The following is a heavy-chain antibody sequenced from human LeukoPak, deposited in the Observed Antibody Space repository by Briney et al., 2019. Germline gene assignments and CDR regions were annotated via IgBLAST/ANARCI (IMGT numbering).Heavy chain of an antibody. Sequence: ASVKVSCKASGYTFTNYGISWVRQAPGQGLEWMGWISAYNANTYYAQKLQGRVTMTTDTSTSTAYMELRSLRSDDTAVYYCARDFYSSPDNWGQGTLVTVSS. CDR1: GYTFTNYG. CDR2: ISAYNANT. D-gene: IGHD6-13*01. J-gene: IGHJ4*02. V-gene: IGHV1-18*01. CDR3: ARDFYSSPDN.